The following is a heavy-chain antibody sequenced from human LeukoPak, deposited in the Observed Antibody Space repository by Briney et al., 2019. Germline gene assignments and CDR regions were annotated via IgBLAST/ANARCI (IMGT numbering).Heavy chain of an antibody. J-gene: IGHJ4*02. CDR1: GYTFTSYD. CDR2: MNPNSGNT. V-gene: IGHV1-8*01. Sequence: ASVKVSCKASGYTFTSYDINWVRQATGQGLEWMGWMNPNSGNTGYAQKFQGRVTMTRNTHISTPYMELSSLRSGDTAVYYCARGYDSSGYYFDYWGQGTLVTVSS. CDR3: ARGYDSSGYYFDY. D-gene: IGHD3-22*01.